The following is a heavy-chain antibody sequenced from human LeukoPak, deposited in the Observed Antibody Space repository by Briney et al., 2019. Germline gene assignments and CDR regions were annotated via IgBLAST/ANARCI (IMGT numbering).Heavy chain of an antibody. J-gene: IGHJ4*02. D-gene: IGHD6-13*01. CDR1: GFTFSSYG. CDR2: ISYDGTNK. V-gene: IGHV3-30*18. Sequence: PGRSLRLSCAASGFTFSSYGMRWVRQAPGKGLEWVAVISYDGTNKYYADSVKGRFTISRDNSKNTLYLQMNSLRAEDTAVYYCAKGGYSSRNNQPTRPDYWGQGTLVTVSS. CDR3: AKGGYSSRNNQPTRPDY.